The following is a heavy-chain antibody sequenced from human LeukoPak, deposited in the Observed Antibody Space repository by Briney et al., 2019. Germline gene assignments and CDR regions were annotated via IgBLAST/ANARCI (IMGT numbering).Heavy chain of an antibody. CDR3: ARLVVIAARPYLIDY. D-gene: IGHD6-6*01. CDR2: INPNSGGT. Sequence: GASVKVSCKASGYTFTGYYMHWVRQAPGQGLEWMGWINPNSGGTNYAQKFQGRVTVTRDTSISTAYMELSRLRSDDTAVYYCARLVVIAARPYLIDYWGQGTLVTVSS. CDR1: GYTFTGYY. V-gene: IGHV1-2*02. J-gene: IGHJ4*02.